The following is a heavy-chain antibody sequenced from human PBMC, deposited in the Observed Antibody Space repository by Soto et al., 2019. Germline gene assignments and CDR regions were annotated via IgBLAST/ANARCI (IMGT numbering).Heavy chain of an antibody. J-gene: IGHJ6*03. CDR3: AKVYSYDLRDYYSYYMDV. V-gene: IGHV3-23*01. CDR1: GFTFNSYA. Sequence: PSGSLKLSCAASGFTFNSYAITGARKEPGKGLEWVSAISGSGGSTYYADSVKDRFTISRDNSKNTLYLQMNSLRAEDTAVYYCAKVYSYDLRDYYSYYMDVWGEGTTVTGSS. CDR2: ISGSGGST. D-gene: IGHD5-18*01.